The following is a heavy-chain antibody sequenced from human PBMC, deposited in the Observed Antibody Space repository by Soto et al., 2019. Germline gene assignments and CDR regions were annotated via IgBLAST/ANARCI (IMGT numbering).Heavy chain of an antibody. CDR1: GYTFTSYA. CDR3: ARALDGYYYIDFAY. Sequence: ASVKVSCKASGYTFTSYAMHWVRQAPGQRLEWMGWINAGNGNTKYSQKFQGRVTITRDTSASTAYMELSSLRSEDTAVYYCARALDGYYYIDFAYWGQGTLVTVSS. D-gene: IGHD3-22*01. J-gene: IGHJ4*02. CDR2: INAGNGNT. V-gene: IGHV1-3*01.